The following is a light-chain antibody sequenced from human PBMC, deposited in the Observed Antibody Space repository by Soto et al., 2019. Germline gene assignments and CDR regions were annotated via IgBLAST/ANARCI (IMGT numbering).Light chain of an antibody. Sequence: EIVLTQSPATLYLSPGDRATLSCRASQSVDWYVAWYQQKPGQAPRLLIYDALKRATGTPDRFSGSGSGTDFTLTISRLEPEAFAVYYCQQRSNWPPITFGPGTKVDLK. CDR2: DAL. V-gene: IGKV3-11*01. J-gene: IGKJ3*01. CDR1: QSVDWY. CDR3: QQRSNWPPIT.